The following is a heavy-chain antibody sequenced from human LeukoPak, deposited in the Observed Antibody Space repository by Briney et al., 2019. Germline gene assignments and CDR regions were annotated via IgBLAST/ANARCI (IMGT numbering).Heavy chain of an antibody. CDR3: AIRTHVDIVATLGERVKKGLDY. D-gene: IGHD5-12*01. Sequence: ASVMVSCKASGYTFTSYDINWLRQATGQGLEWMGWMNPNSGNTGYAQKFQGRVTMTRNTSMSTAYMELSSLRSEDTAVYYCAIRTHVDIVATLGERVKKGLDYWGQGTPVTVSS. CDR1: GYTFTSYD. J-gene: IGHJ4*02. V-gene: IGHV1-8*01. CDR2: MNPNSGNT.